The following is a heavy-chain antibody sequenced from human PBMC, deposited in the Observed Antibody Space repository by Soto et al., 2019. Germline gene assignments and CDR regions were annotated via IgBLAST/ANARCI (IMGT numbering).Heavy chain of an antibody. CDR1: GGTFSSYA. CDR2: IIHIFGTA. Sequence: QVQLVQSGAEVKKPGSSVKVSCKAPGGTFSSYAISWVRQAPGQGREGMGGIIHIFGTAKYAQKFQGRVTITAYESTSTGYMALSSLRSEDTAVYYCARSQGGSSSLDIYYYYYYGMDVWGQGTTVTVSS. V-gene: IGHV1-69*01. J-gene: IGHJ6*02. CDR3: ARSQGGSSSLDIYYYYYYGMDV. D-gene: IGHD2-15*01.